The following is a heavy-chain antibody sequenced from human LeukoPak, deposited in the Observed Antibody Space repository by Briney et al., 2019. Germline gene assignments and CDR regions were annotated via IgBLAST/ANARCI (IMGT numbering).Heavy chain of an antibody. Sequence: SVKVSCKASGFTFTSSAMQWVRQARGQRLEWIGWIVVGSGNTNYAQKFQERVTITRDMSTSTAYMELSSLRSEDTAVYYCAADGAMVRGADYYYGMDVWGQGTTVTVSS. J-gene: IGHJ6*02. CDR1: GFTFTSSA. D-gene: IGHD3-10*01. CDR2: IVVGSGNT. V-gene: IGHV1-58*02. CDR3: AADGAMVRGADYYYGMDV.